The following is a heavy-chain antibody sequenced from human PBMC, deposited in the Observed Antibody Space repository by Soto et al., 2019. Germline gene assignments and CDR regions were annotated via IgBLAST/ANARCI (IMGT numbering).Heavy chain of an antibody. CDR3: AREITMVRGVTFIDY. J-gene: IGHJ4*02. V-gene: IGHV4-61*08. Sequence: SLTCTVCGGSISSGDYYWSWIRQPPGKGLEWIGYIYYSGSTNYNPSLKSRVTISVDTSKNQFSLKLSSVTAADTAVYYCAREITMVRGVTFIDYWGQGTLVTVSS. CDR1: GGSISSGDYY. D-gene: IGHD3-10*01. CDR2: IYYSGST.